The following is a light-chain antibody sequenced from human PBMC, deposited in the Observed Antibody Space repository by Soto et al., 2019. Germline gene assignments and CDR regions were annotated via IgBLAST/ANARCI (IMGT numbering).Light chain of an antibody. CDR3: QQRTNWPPWT. CDR2: DAS. J-gene: IGKJ1*01. CDR1: QSVGSY. V-gene: IGKV3-11*01. Sequence: EIVLTQSPATLSLSPGERATLSCRASQSVGSYFTWYQHKPGQVPRLLIYDASNRTTGIPARFSGSGSGTDFTHTISSLEPEDFAVYYCQQRTNWPPWTFGQGTKVEIK.